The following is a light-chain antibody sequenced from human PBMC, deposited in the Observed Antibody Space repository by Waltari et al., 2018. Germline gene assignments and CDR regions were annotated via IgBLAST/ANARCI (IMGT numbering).Light chain of an antibody. CDR2: YDS. V-gene: IGLV3-21*04. J-gene: IGLJ1*01. CDR3: QVWDANNEPGV. CDR1: NIGTKS. Sequence: SYVLTQPPSVSVAPGETARLTCGGNNIGTKSVHWYQQTPGQAPVLVNSYDSDRRSGIPERFSGSNSGNTATLTISRVEAGDEAEYFCQVWDANNEPGVFGTGTEVIVL.